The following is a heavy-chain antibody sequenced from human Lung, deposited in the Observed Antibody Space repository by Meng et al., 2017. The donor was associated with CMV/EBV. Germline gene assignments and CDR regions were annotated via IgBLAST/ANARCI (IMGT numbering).Heavy chain of an antibody. Sequence: ASXXVSCKASGGTFSSYAISWVRQAPGQGLEWMGWMNPNSGNTGYAQKFQGRVTITRNTSISTAYMELSSLRSEDTAVYYCARGSSSYFDYWGQGTLVTVSS. CDR3: ARGSSSYFDY. CDR1: GGTFSSYA. CDR2: MNPNSGNT. V-gene: IGHV1-8*03. J-gene: IGHJ4*02. D-gene: IGHD6-13*01.